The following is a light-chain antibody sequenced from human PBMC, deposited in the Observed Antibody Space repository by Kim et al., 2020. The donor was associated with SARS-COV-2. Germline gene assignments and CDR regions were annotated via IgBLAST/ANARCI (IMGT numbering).Light chain of an antibody. CDR2: GAS. Sequence: ESPRLPCRASQNVASHLAWYQHKPGQAPRLLIYGASTGATGIPARFSGSGSGTEFTLTISSLQSEDVAVYYCQQYHNRPPLTFGGGTKVDIK. CDR3: QQYHNRPPLT. V-gene: IGKV3-15*01. CDR1: QNVASH. J-gene: IGKJ4*01.